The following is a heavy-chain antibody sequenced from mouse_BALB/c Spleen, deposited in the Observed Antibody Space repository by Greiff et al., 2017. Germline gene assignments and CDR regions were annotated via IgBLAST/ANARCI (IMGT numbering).Heavy chain of an antibody. CDR2: INSNGGST. D-gene: IGHD1-2*01. V-gene: IGHV5-6-3*01. CDR3: ERDREFYGYYFDY. CDR1: GFTFSSYG. J-gene: IGHJ2*01. Sequence: EVKLVESGGGLVQPGGSLTLSCAASGFTFSSYGMSWVRQTPDKRLELVATINSNGGSTYYPDSVTGRFTISRDNAKNTLYLQMSSLKSENTAMYYCERDREFYGYYFDYWGQGTTLTVSS.